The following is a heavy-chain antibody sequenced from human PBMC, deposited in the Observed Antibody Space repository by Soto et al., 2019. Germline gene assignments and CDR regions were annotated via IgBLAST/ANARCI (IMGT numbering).Heavy chain of an antibody. J-gene: IGHJ6*02. D-gene: IGHD1-7*01. CDR1: GGTFSSYA. V-gene: IGHV1-69*13. Sequence: ASVKVSCKASGGTFSSYAISWVRRAPGQGLEWMGGIIPIFGTANYAQKFQGRVTITADESTSTAYMELSSLRSEDTAVYYCARARTRTTSTPYGMDVWGQGTTVTVSS. CDR3: ARARTRTTSTPYGMDV. CDR2: IIPIFGTA.